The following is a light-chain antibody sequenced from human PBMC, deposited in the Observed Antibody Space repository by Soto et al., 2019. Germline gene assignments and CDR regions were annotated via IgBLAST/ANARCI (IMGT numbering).Light chain of an antibody. J-gene: IGKJ1*01. CDR3: QQYGSSPWT. CDR2: GAS. CDR1: QSVSSSY. V-gene: IGKV3-20*01. Sequence: IVLTQSAGTLSLSPGERATLSCRASQSVSSSYLAWYQQKPGQAPRLLIYGASSRATGIPDRFSGSGSGTDFTLTISRLEPEDFAVYYCQQYGSSPWTFGQGTKVDI.